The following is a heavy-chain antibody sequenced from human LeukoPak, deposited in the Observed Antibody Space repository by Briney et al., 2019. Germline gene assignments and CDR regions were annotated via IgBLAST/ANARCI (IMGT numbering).Heavy chain of an antibody. CDR3: ARGPSGGNGFSY. CDR2: IKQDGSER. D-gene: IGHD2-15*01. J-gene: IGHJ4*02. CDR1: GFTFSSYS. V-gene: IGHV3-7*04. Sequence: GGSLRLSCAASGFTFSSYSMNWVRQAPGKGLEWVANIKQDGSERYYVDSVKGRFTISRDNAKNSLYLQMNSLRAVDTAVYYCARGPSGGNGFSYWGLGTLVTVSS.